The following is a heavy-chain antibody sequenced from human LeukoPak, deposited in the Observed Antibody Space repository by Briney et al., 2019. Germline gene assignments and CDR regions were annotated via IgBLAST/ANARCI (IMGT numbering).Heavy chain of an antibody. Sequence: GSLRLSCAGSGFTFSSYSMTWVRQAPGKGLEWVSSITRSSIYTYYADSVKGRFTISRDNAKKSLYLQMNSLRTEDTAVYYCARPLAPPMIIWWVPFDYWGQGTLVTVSS. CDR3: ARPLAPPMIIWWVPFDY. V-gene: IGHV3-21*01. CDR1: GFTFSSYS. J-gene: IGHJ4*02. D-gene: IGHD3-16*01. CDR2: ITRSSIYT.